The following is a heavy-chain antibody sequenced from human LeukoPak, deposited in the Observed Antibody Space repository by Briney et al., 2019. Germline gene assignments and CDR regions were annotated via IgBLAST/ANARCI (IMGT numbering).Heavy chain of an antibody. CDR3: ARGPAGGYCSSTSCFYYGMDV. V-gene: IGHV4-34*01. CDR2: INHSGST. J-gene: IGHJ6*02. Sequence: SEILSLTCAVYGGSFSGYYWSWIRQPPGKGLEWIGEINHSGSTNYNPSLKSRVTISVDTSKNQFSLKLSSATAADTAVYYCARGPAGGYCSSTSCFYYGMDVWGQGTTVTVSS. D-gene: IGHD2-2*01. CDR1: GGSFSGYY.